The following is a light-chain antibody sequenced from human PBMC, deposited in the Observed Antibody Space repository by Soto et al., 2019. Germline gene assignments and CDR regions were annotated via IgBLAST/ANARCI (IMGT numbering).Light chain of an antibody. J-gene: IGLJ1*01. V-gene: IGLV2-14*03. CDR3: SSYTPSNTRQIV. Sequence: QSALTQPASVSGSPGQSITISCTGTSSGVGGYNYVSWYQHHPGKAPKLIIYDVTNRPSGVSNPFSGSKSGNTASLTISGLQPEDEADYYCSSYTPSNTRQIVFGTGTKVTVL. CDR1: SSGVGGYNY. CDR2: DVT.